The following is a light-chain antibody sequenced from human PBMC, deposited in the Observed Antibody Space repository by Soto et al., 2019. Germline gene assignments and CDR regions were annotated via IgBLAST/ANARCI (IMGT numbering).Light chain of an antibody. CDR3: FISFNAARPVV. Sequence: QAVVTQEPSLTVSPGGTVTLTCGSSTGAVTSGHYPYWFQQKPGQAPRTLIYDTSIKHSWTPARFSGSLLGGKAALTLSGAQPEDEADYYCFISFNAARPVVFGGGTKLTV. CDR2: DTS. J-gene: IGLJ2*01. CDR1: TGAVTSGHY. V-gene: IGLV7-46*01.